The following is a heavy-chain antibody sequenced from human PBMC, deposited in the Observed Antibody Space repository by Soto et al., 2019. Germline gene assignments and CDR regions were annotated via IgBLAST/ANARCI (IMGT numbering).Heavy chain of an antibody. CDR1: NGSISSSNYY. Sequence: QLQLQESGPGLVKPSETLSLTCTVSNGSISSSNYYWAWISQPPGKGLEWIGSIYYSGTTYYKPSLKSRLTISVDTSKNQFSLRLTSVPAADTAVYYCARRDFYGGNFDLWGRGTLVTVSS. J-gene: IGHJ2*01. CDR3: ARRDFYGGNFDL. D-gene: IGHD3-16*01. CDR2: IYYSGTT. V-gene: IGHV4-39*01.